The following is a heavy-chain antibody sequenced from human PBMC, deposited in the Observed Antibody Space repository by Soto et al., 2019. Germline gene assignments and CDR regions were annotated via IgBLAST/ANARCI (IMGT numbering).Heavy chain of an antibody. CDR2: IIPIFGTA. V-gene: IGHV1-69*13. Sequence: ASVKVSCKASGGTFSSYAISWVRQAPGQGLEWMGGIIPIFGTANYAQKFQGRVTITADESTSTAYMELSSLRSEDTAVYYCARGPVDTAMVTGGYYYYYGMDVWGQGTTVTVSS. J-gene: IGHJ6*02. D-gene: IGHD5-18*01. CDR3: ARGPVDTAMVTGGYYYYYGMDV. CDR1: GGTFSSYA.